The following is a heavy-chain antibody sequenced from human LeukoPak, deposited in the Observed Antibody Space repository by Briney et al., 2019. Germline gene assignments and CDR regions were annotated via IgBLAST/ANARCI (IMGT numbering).Heavy chain of an antibody. CDR1: GYTFTSYG. J-gene: IGHJ4*02. CDR2: ISVYNGNT. D-gene: IGHD6-19*01. Sequence: GASVKVSCKASGYTFTSYGINWVRQAPGQGLEWMGWISVYNGNTNSAQKLQGRVTMTTDTSTSTAYMELRSLRSDDTAVYYCARDRGYSSGWSDFDYWGQGTLVTASS. V-gene: IGHV1-18*01. CDR3: ARDRGYSSGWSDFDY.